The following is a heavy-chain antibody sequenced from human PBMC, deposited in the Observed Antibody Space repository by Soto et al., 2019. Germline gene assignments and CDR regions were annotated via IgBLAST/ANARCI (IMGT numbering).Heavy chain of an antibody. J-gene: IGHJ6*02. CDR3: AKDLDDFWSGRRPIGMDV. V-gene: IGHV3-30*02. Sequence: PGGSLSLSCAASEFSFRDYGMNWVRQAPGKGLEWLAYIRDGVGSIKYSDSVEGRFTISRDNSKNTLYLQMNSLRAEDTAVYYCAKDLDDFWSGRRPIGMDVWGQGTTVTVSS. D-gene: IGHD3-3*01. CDR2: IRDGVGSI. CDR1: EFSFRDYG.